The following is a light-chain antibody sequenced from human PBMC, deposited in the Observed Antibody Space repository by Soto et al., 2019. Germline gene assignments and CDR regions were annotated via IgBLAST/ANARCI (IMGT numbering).Light chain of an antibody. CDR2: DTS. Sequence: ESVFSQSPATVSLSPGERATLSCRASQSVSSFLAWYQQKPGQAPRLLIYDTSNRATGIPARFSGSGSGTEFTLTISSLQSEDFAVYYCQQYNHWWTFGQGTKVDIK. V-gene: IGKV3-11*01. J-gene: IGKJ1*01. CDR3: QQYNHWWT. CDR1: QSVSSF.